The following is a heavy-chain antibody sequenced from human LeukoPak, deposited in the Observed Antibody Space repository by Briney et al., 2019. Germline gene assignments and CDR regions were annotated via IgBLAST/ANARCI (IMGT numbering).Heavy chain of an antibody. CDR2: IKRDGSEK. CDR3: ARIYEPVYYGDHLRYYFDY. V-gene: IGHV3-7*01. D-gene: IGHD4-17*01. Sequence: GGSLRLSCAASGFTFRSYWMSWVRQAPGKGLEWVANIKRDGSEKYYVDSMKGRVTTSRDNAGNSLYLQMNSLRVDDTAVYYCARIYEPVYYGDHLRYYFDYWGLGALVTVSS. J-gene: IGHJ4*02. CDR1: GFTFRSYW.